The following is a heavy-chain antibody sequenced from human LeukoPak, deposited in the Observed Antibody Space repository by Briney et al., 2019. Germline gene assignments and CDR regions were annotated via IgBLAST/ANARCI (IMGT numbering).Heavy chain of an antibody. CDR2: IILIFGTA. CDR3: ARDSVHTYGTFQH. D-gene: IGHD5/OR15-5a*01. Sequence: SVKASCKASGGTFSRYAISWVRQAPGPGLEWMGGIILIFGTANYAQTFQGRVTITADESTSTAYMELSSLRSEDTAVYYCARDSVHTYGTFQHWGQGTLVTVSS. CDR1: GGTFSRYA. J-gene: IGHJ1*01. V-gene: IGHV1-69*01.